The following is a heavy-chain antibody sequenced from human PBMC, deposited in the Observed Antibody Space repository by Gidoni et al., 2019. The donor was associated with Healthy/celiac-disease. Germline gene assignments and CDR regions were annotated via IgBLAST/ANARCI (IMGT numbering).Heavy chain of an antibody. V-gene: IGHV3-9*01. CDR3: AKAPLGRRQLVLGGYYFDY. Sequence: EVQLVESGGGLVQPGRSLRLSCAASGFTFDDYAMHWVRQAPGKGLEWVSGISWNSGSIGYADSVKGRFTISRDNAKNSLYLQMNSLRAEDTALYYCAKAPLGRRQLVLGGYYFDYWGQGTLVTVSS. J-gene: IGHJ4*02. CDR2: ISWNSGSI. CDR1: GFTFDDYA. D-gene: IGHD6-13*01.